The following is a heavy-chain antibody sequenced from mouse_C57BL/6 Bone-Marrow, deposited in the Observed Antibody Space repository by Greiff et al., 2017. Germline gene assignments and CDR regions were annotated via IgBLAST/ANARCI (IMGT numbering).Heavy chain of an antibody. Sequence: VQRVESGPGLVQPSQSLSITCTVSGFSLTSYGVHWVRQSPGKGLEWLGVIWRGGSTDYNAAFMSKLSLTKDNSKSQVFFKMNSLQADDTAIYYCAKNYYGSRYGYFDVWGTGTTVTVSS. CDR2: IWRGGST. J-gene: IGHJ1*03. CDR1: GFSLTSYG. CDR3: AKNYYGSRYGYFDV. D-gene: IGHD1-1*01. V-gene: IGHV2-5*01.